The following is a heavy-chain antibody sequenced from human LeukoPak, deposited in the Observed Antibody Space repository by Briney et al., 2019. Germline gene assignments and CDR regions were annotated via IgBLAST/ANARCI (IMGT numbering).Heavy chain of an antibody. CDR2: IYHSGST. CDR3: ARAPGQGCFDY. V-gene: IGHV4-30-2*01. Sequence: PSETLSLTCAVSGGSISNGGYSWGWNRQPPGKGRGWIGNIYHSGSTYYNPSLKSRVTISVDRSKNQFSLKLSSVTAADTAVYYCARAPGQGCFDYWGQGTLVTVSS. J-gene: IGHJ4*02. CDR1: GGSISNGGYS. D-gene: IGHD6-19*01.